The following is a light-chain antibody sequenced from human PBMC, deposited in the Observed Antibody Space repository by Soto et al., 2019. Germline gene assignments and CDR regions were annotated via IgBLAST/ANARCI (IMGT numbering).Light chain of an antibody. CDR1: QDINNY. CDR3: QQYDVVPCT. J-gene: IGKJ2*02. CDR2: DAS. Sequence: DIQLTQSPASLSASVGDRVTITCQASQDINNYLIWYQQKPGKAPDLLIYDASTLGTGVSSRFSGNVSGTDFSVTINNLQPQDTATYYCQQYDVVPCTFGQGTKLEIK. V-gene: IGKV1-33*01.